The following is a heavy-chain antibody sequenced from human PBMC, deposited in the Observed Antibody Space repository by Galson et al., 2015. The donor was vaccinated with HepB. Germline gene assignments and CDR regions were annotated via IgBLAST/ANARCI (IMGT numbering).Heavy chain of an antibody. V-gene: IGHV3-64D*06. D-gene: IGHD5-18*01. CDR3: VRDHFGYGY. CDR1: GFTFSNHA. CDR2: ISAFGPN. J-gene: IGHJ4*02. Sequence: SLRLSCAASGFTFSNHAMHWVRQPPGKGLESVSSISAFGPNYADSVKGRFTISRDNSKNTQFLQMTSLRDEDTAVYYCVRDHFGYGYWCQGTLVTVSS.